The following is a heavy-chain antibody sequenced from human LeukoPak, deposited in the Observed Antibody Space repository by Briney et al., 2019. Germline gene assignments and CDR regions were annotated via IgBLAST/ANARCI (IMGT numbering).Heavy chain of an antibody. CDR3: ASGAVLYCSSTSCQYYFDY. V-gene: IGHV4-39*07. CDR2: IYYSGST. D-gene: IGHD2-2*01. J-gene: IGHJ4*02. CDR1: GGSISSSRDY. Sequence: SETLSLTCTVSGGSISSSRDYWAWIRQPPGKGLEWIANIYYSGSTYYNPSLKSRVTISVDTSKNQFSLKLSSVTAADTAVYYCASGAVLYCSSTSCQYYFDYWGQGTLVTVSS.